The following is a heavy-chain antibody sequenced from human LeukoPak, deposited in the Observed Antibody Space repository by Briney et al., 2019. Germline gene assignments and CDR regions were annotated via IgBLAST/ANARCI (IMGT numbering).Heavy chain of an antibody. CDR3: ARRYYYNLGSFPFDF. CDR2: IHNSGTT. J-gene: IGHJ4*02. CDR1: GGPFSGYF. Sequence: SETLSLTCAVSGGPFSGYFWSWIRQSSGQGLEWIGEIHNSGTTNSNPSLNSRVASSEDTSKNQFYQNRSSVTAADTAVYYCARRYYYNLGSFPFDFWGQGTLVTVSS. V-gene: IGHV4-34*01. D-gene: IGHD3-10*01.